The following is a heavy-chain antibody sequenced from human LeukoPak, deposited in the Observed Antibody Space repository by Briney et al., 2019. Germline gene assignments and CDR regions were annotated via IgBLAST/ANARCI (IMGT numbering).Heavy chain of an antibody. V-gene: IGHV3-66*01. Sequence: PGGSLRLSCAASGFTVSSNYMSWVRQAPGKGLEWVSVIYSGGSTYYADSVKGRFSISRDNSKNTLYLQMNSLRAEDTAVYYCARVWYGSGSLYYYYYYMNVWGKGTTVTVSS. CDR2: IYSGGST. CDR1: GFTVSSNY. D-gene: IGHD3-10*01. CDR3: ARVWYGSGSLYYYYYYMNV. J-gene: IGHJ6*03.